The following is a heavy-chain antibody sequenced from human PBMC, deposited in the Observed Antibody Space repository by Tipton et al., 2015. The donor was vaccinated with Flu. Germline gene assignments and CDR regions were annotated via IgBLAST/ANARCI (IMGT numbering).Heavy chain of an antibody. CDR2: IYSGGST. Sequence: SLRLSCAASGFTVSSNYMSWVRQAPGKGLEWVSVIYSGGSTYCADSVKGRFTISRDNSKNTLYLQMNSLRAEDTAVYYCARDRIAVGFDPWGQGTLVTVSS. D-gene: IGHD6-19*01. V-gene: IGHV3-53*01. CDR3: ARDRIAVGFDP. J-gene: IGHJ5*02. CDR1: GFTVSSNY.